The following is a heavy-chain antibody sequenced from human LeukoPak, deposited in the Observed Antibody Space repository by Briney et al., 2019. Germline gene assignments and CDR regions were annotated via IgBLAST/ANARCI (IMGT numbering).Heavy chain of an antibody. Sequence: SETLSLTCTVSGGSIRSSYYYWGWIRQPPGKGLEWIGSIYYSGSTHYNPSLKSRVTISVDTSKNQFSLKMSSVTAADTAVYYCARNVAYYGSGSYPDYWGQGTLVTVSS. CDR1: GGSIRSSYYY. V-gene: IGHV4-39*01. D-gene: IGHD3-10*01. CDR3: ARNVAYYGSGSYPDY. CDR2: IYYSGST. J-gene: IGHJ4*02.